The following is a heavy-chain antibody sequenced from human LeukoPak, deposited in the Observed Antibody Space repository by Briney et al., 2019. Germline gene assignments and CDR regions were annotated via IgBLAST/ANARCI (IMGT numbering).Heavy chain of an antibody. Sequence: PGGSLRLSCTTSGFTFSNYWMYWVRQALRKGLMWVSRIKSDGTGITYTDSVEGRFTISRDNAKNTLYLQMNSLRDEDTAVYYCVRGQTIDYWGQGTLVTVSS. J-gene: IGHJ4*02. CDR3: VRGQTIDY. D-gene: IGHD3-3*01. V-gene: IGHV3-74*01. CDR1: GFTFSNYW. CDR2: IKSDGTGI.